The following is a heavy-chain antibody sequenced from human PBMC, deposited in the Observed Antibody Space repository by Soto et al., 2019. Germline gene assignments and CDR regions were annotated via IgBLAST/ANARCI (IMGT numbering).Heavy chain of an antibody. V-gene: IGHV1-3*01. J-gene: IGHJ3*02. Sequence: GASVKVSCKASGYTFTIYAMHWVRQAPGQRLEWMGWINAGNGNTKYSQKFQGRVTITRDTSASTAYMELSSLRSEDTAVYYCARDNDSSGYYWADAFDIWGQGTMVTVSS. CDR2: INAGNGNT. CDR1: GYTFTIYA. CDR3: ARDNDSSGYYWADAFDI. D-gene: IGHD3-22*01.